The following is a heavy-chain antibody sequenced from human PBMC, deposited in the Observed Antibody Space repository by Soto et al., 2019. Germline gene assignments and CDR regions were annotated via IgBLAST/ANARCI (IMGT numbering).Heavy chain of an antibody. CDR3: AKGTRGYSYGSNFDY. V-gene: IGHV3-23*01. D-gene: IGHD5-18*01. J-gene: IGHJ4*02. CDR2: ISGSGGST. CDR1: GFTSSSYA. Sequence: GGSLRLSCAASGFTSSSYAMSWVRQAPGKGLEWVSAISGSGGSTYYADSVKGRFTISRDNSKNTLYLQMNSLRAEDTAVYYCAKGTRGYSYGSNFDYWGQRTLVTVSS.